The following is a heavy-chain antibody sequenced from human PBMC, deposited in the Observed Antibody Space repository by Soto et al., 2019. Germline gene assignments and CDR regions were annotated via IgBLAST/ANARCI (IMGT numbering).Heavy chain of an antibody. V-gene: IGHV4-61*01. D-gene: IGHD3-22*01. CDR1: GGSVSSGSYY. CDR3: ARAGASGYYFFAFDI. J-gene: IGHJ3*02. Sequence: KPSETLSLTCTVSGGSVSSGSYYWSWIRQPPGKGLEWIGYIYYSGSTNYNPSLKSRVTISVDTSKNQFSLKLSSATAADTAVYYCARAGASGYYFFAFDIWGQGTMVTVSS. CDR2: IYYSGST.